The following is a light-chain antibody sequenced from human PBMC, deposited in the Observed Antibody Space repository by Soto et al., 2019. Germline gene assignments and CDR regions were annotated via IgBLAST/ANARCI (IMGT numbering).Light chain of an antibody. J-gene: IGLJ1*01. V-gene: IGLV2-8*01. CDR1: SSDVGAYNY. CDR3: SSYAGSNNFV. Sequence: QSALTQPTSVYGSPGQSVTISCTGTSSDVGAYNYVSWYQQHPGKAPKLVIYELTKRPSGVPDRFSGSKSGDTASLTVSGLQAEDEADYYCSSYAGSNNFVFGTGTKLTVL. CDR2: ELT.